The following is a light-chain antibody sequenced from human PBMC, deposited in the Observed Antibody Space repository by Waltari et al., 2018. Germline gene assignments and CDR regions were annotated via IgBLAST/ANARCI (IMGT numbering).Light chain of an antibody. CDR3: SSYTSSNTWV. V-gene: IGLV2-14*01. J-gene: IGLJ3*02. CDR2: DVS. CDR1: SSDVGGYHY. Sequence: QSALTQPASVFGSPGQSITISCTGTSSDVGGYHYVPWYQQHPGKAPTLMIYDVSERPSGVSNHFSGSKSGNTASLTISGLQSEDEADYYCSSYTSSNTWVFGGGTKLTVL.